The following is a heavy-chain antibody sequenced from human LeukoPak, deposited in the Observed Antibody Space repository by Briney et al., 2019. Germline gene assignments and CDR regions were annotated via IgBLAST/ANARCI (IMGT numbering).Heavy chain of an antibody. CDR2: INAGNGNT. J-gene: IGHJ6*03. Sequence: ASVKVSCKASGYTFTSYAMHWVRQAPGQRLEWMGWINAGNGNTKYSQEFQGRVTITRDTSASTAYMELSSLRSEDMAVYYCARESADDYYYYMDVWGKGTTVTVSS. CDR3: ARESADDYYYYMDV. CDR1: GYTFTSYA. D-gene: IGHD6-13*01. V-gene: IGHV1-3*03.